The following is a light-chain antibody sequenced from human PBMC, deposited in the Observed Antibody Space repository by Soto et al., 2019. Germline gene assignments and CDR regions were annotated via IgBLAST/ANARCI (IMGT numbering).Light chain of an antibody. J-gene: IGKJ4*01. V-gene: IGKV3-20*01. CDR2: GAS. CDR3: QQYGSSPGLT. CDR1: PSVTSSS. Sequence: EIVLTQSPGTLSLSPGERATLFCRASPSVTSSSIAWHQQKPGQAPRLLIYGASSRATGIPDRFSASGSGTYCTITISRLESDDSGVYYGQQYGSSPGLTFGGGTKVEIK.